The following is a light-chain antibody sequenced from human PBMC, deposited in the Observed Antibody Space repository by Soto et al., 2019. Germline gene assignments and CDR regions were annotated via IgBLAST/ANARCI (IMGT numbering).Light chain of an antibody. V-gene: IGKV3-11*01. J-gene: IGKJ5*01. Sequence: EIVLTQSPATVSLTPGDRATLSCRASPSVPNFLAWYQQKPGQAPRLLIYGAFNRATGIPARFSGSGSGTDFTLTISRLEPEDFALYYCQHYAHNSPITFGQGTRLEI. CDR1: PSVPNF. CDR3: QHYAHNSPIT. CDR2: GAF.